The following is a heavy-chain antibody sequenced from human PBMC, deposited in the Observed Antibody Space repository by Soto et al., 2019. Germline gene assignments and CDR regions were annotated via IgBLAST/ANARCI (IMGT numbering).Heavy chain of an antibody. J-gene: IGHJ4*02. V-gene: IGHV3-23*01. Sequence: EVQLLESGGGLVQPGGSLRLSCAASGFTFSSYAMSWVRQAPGKGLEWVSAISGSGGSTYYADSVKGRFTISRDNSKNPLYLQMNSLGSEDTAVYYCAKDGLLYYYDSSGYHDYWGQGTLVTVSS. D-gene: IGHD3-22*01. CDR3: AKDGLLYYYDSSGYHDY. CDR1: GFTFSSYA. CDR2: ISGSGGST.